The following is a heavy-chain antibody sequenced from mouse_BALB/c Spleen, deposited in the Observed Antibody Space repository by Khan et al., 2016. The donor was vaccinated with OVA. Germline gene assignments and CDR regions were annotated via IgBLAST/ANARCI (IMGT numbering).Heavy chain of an antibody. CDR2: INTYYGDA. J-gene: IGHJ3*01. CDR1: GYTFTDFT. V-gene: IGHV1S137*01. Sequence: VQLKQSGAELVRPGVSVKTSCKGSGYTFTDFTMHWVKQSHAMSLEWIGVINTYYGDADYNQKFKGKATMTVDKSSNTAYMDLARLTSEDSAIYYCARGGGGDRFLYWGQGTLVTVSA. CDR3: ARGGGGDRFLY.